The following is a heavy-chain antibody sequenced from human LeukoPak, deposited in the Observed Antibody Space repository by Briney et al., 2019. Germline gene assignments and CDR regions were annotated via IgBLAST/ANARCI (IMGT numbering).Heavy chain of an antibody. V-gene: IGHV3-20*04. D-gene: IGHD5-24*01. CDR2: INWNGGST. J-gene: IGHJ4*02. Sequence: GGSLRLSCAVSGFTFDDYGMSWVRQAPGKGLEWVSGINWNGGSTGYADSVKGRFTISRDNARNSLYLQMNSLRAEDTALYYCARGGDGYNFDYWGQGTLVTVSS. CDR1: GFTFDDYG. CDR3: ARGGDGYNFDY.